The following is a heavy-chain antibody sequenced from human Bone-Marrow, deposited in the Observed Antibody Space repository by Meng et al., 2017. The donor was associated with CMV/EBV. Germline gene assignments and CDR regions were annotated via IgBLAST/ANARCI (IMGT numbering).Heavy chain of an antibody. CDR3: ARVTYYEFWSCYFNWFDP. J-gene: IGHJ5*02. CDR2: ISAYNGNT. V-gene: IGHV1-18*01. Sequence: ASVKVSCKASGYTFTSYGISWVRQAPGQGLEWMGWISAYNGNTNYAQKLQGRVTMTTDTSTSTAYMELRSLRSDDTAVYYCARVTYYEFWSCYFNWFDPWGKGPLVPVSS. D-gene: IGHD3-3*01. CDR1: GYTFTSYG.